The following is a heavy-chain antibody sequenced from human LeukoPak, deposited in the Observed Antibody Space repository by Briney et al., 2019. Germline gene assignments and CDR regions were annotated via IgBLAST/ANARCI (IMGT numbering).Heavy chain of an antibody. CDR1: GGSISSYY. V-gene: IGHV4-59*01. Sequence: PSETLSLTCTVSGGSISSYYWSWIRQPPGKGLEWIRYIYYSGSTNYNPSLKSRVTISVDTSKNQFSLKLSSVTAADTAVYYCARTQYSSSGGWFDPWGQGTLVTVSS. CDR3: ARTQYSSSGGWFDP. J-gene: IGHJ5*02. CDR2: IYYSGST. D-gene: IGHD6-6*01.